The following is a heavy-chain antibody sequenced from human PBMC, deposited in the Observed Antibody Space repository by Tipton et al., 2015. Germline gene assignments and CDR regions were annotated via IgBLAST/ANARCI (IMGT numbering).Heavy chain of an antibody. Sequence: QSGPEVKKPGESLKISCKGSGYSFTSYWIGWVRQMPGKGLEWMGIIYPGDSDTTYSPSFQGQVTISVDKTISTAYLQWISLTASDTAIYYCARWLQSGQYNWFDPWGQGTVVTVSS. CDR2: IYPGDSDT. D-gene: IGHD5-24*01. CDR1: GYSFTSYW. CDR3: ARWLQSGQYNWFDP. J-gene: IGHJ5*02. V-gene: IGHV5-51*01.